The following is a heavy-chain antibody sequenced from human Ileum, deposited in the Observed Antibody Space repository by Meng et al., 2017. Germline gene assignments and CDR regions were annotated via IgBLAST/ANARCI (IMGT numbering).Heavy chain of an antibody. CDR3: TRWTYHYDF. CDR1: GFTFADYA. D-gene: IGHD2-2*02. V-gene: IGHV3-23*01. CDR2: ISGNGAAK. J-gene: IGHJ4*02. Sequence: QLLESRGGFVQPGGVLRLSCTGSGFTFADYAINWVRQALGKGLEWVSAISGNGAAKLYADSAKGRFTISRDNSKNSIYMEMYTLRVEDTAIYYCTRWTYHYDFWGQGTLVTVSS.